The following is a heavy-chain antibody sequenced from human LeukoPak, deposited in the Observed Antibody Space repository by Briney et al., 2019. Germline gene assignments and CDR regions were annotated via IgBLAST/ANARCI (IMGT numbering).Heavy chain of an antibody. D-gene: IGHD3-3*01. CDR3: ARDRGDFSFDP. J-gene: IGHJ5*02. V-gene: IGHV3-21*01. CDR2: ISSSSSYI. CDR1: GFTFSSYS. Sequence: TTGGSLRLSCAASGFTFSSYSMNWVRQAPGKGLEWVSSISSSSSYIYYADSVKGRFTISRDKSKNTLFLQMNSLRAEDTAVYYCARDRGDFSFDPWGQGTLDTVSS.